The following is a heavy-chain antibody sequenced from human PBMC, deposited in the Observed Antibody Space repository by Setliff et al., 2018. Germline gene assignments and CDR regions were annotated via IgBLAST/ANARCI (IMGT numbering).Heavy chain of an antibody. CDR3: ARVAYPNGGSCRYFDN. D-gene: IGHD2-15*01. V-gene: IGHV4-34*10. CDR1: GGPFSGYY. CDR2: INHSGGT. J-gene: IGHJ4*02. Sequence: SETLSLTCAVQGGPFSGYYWSWIRQPPGKGLESIGDINHSGGTNYNPSLKSRVTVSIDTSKNHFSLKLSSVTAADTAMYYCARVAYPNGGSCRYFDNWGQGTLVTVSS.